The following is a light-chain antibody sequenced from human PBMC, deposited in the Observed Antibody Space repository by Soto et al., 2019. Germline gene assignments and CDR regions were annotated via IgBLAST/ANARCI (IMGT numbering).Light chain of an antibody. CDR1: QPIDTS. CDR3: QQSYSSPFT. V-gene: IGKV1-39*01. J-gene: IGKJ3*01. CDR2: AAS. Sequence: DIQMTQAPSSPSASVGDRVTLTCRASQPIDTSLNWYQQKPGNAPRLLIYAASSLQSGVPLRFSGSGSGTDFTLTISSLQPEDFATYYCQQSYSSPFTFGPGTTVDIK.